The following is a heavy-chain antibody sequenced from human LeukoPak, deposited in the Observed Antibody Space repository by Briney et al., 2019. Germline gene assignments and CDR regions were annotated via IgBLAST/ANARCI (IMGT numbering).Heavy chain of an antibody. V-gene: IGHV4-4*07. CDR1: GGSISTYY. D-gene: IGHD3-22*01. CDR3: VRVIGAPNYYYYMDV. CDR2: IYTSGST. J-gene: IGHJ6*03. Sequence: PSETLSLTCTVSGGSISTYYWSWIRQPAGKGLEWIGRIYTSGSTNYNPSLKSRVTMSVDTSKNQFSLKLSSVTAADTAVYYCVRVIGAPNYYYYMDVWGKGTTVTVSS.